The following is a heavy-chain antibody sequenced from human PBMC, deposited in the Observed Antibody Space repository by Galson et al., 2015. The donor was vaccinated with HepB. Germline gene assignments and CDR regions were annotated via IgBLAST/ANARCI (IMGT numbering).Heavy chain of an antibody. CDR1: GYTFTSYG. Sequence: ASGYTFTSYGISWVRQAPGQGLEWMGWISAYNGNTNYAQKLQGRVTMTTDTSTSTAYMELRSLRSDDTAVYYCARGVPDIVVVPAAIDVDYYYYMDVWGKGTTVTVSS. CDR2: ISAYNGNT. D-gene: IGHD2-2*02. V-gene: IGHV1-18*01. CDR3: ARGVPDIVVVPAAIDVDYYYYMDV. J-gene: IGHJ6*03.